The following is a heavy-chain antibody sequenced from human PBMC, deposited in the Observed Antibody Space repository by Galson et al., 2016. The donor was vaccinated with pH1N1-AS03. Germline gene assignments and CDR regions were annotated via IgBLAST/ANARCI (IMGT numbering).Heavy chain of an antibody. J-gene: IGHJ6*02. CDR1: GYIFTDFY. Sequence: SVKVSCKASGYIFTDFYVHWVRQAPGQGLEWMGWINPENGVTNYAQKFKAWVTMTGDTSISTAYMELHGLKSDDTAVYYCARDPRGPCSSATCATTYYFGMDVWGQGTTVIVSS. D-gene: IGHD1-26*01. CDR2: INPENGVT. V-gene: IGHV1-2*04. CDR3: ARDPRGPCSSATCATTYYFGMDV.